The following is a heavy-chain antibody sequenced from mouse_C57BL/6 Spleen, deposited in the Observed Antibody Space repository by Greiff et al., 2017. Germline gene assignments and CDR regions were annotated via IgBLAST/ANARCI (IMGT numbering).Heavy chain of an antibody. CDR3: AISPFTTVVYFDY. CDR1: GFTFTDYY. J-gene: IGHJ2*01. V-gene: IGHV7-3*01. CDR2: ISNSAHGYTT. Sequence: EVMLVASGGGLVQPGGSLSLSCAASGFTFTDYYMSWVRQPPGKALEWLGFISNSAHGYTTEYSASVKGRFTISRDNSQSILYLQMNSLIAEYSATYYCAISPFTTVVYFDYWGQGTTLTVAS. D-gene: IGHD1-1*01.